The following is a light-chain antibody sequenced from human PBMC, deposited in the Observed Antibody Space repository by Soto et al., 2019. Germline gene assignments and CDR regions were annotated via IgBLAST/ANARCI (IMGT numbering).Light chain of an antibody. CDR2: GAS. CDR3: QQYGSSPYT. CDR1: QSFSSHF. J-gene: IGKJ5*01. Sequence: NVLTQTPGTLFLSPGDRATLSCRASQSFSSHFLAWYQQKPGQAPRLLMHGASSRATGIPDRFSGSGSATDFTLTISRLEPEDFAVYYCQQYGSSPYTLGLGTRLEIK. V-gene: IGKV3-20*01.